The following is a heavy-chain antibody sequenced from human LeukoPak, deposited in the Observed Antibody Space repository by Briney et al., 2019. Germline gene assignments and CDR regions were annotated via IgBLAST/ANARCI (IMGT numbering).Heavy chain of an antibody. CDR3: ARDAYGASYFDS. CDR2: ISYDGSNK. J-gene: IGHJ4*02. Sequence: GRSLRLSCAASGFTFSSYTLHWVRQAPGNGLEGVALISYDGSNKDYAESVKGRFTISRDNSKNTLYLQMNSLRAEDTAVYYCARDAYGASYFDSWGQGTLVTVSS. CDR1: GFTFSSYT. V-gene: IGHV3-30-3*01. D-gene: IGHD4-17*01.